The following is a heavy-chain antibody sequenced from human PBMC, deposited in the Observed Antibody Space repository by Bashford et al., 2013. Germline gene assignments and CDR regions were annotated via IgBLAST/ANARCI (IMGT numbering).Heavy chain of an antibody. J-gene: IGHJ5*02. CDR1: GGSISSGGYY. D-gene: IGHD6-13*01. CDR3: ARLGIAAALNWFDP. V-gene: IGHV4-39*01. CDR2: IYYSGST. Sequence: SETLSLTCTVSGGSISSGGYYWSWVRQHPGKGLEWIGYIYYSGSTYYNPSLKSRVTISVDTSKNQFSLKLSSVTAADTAVYYCARLGIAAALNWFDPWGQGTLVTVSS.